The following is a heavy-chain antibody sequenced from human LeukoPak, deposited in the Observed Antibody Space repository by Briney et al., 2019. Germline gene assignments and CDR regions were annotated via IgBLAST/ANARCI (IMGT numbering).Heavy chain of an antibody. J-gene: IGHJ4*02. CDR2: IIPILGIA. CDR3: ARSGFTFWEGYSSSCPDY. D-gene: IGHD6-13*01. V-gene: IGHV1-69*04. Sequence: ASVKVSCKASGGTFSSYVISWVRQAPGQGLEWMGRIIPILGIANYAQKFQGRVTITADKSTSTAYMELSSLRAEDTAVYYCARSGFTFWEGYSSSCPDYWGQGTLVTVSS. CDR1: GGTFSSYV.